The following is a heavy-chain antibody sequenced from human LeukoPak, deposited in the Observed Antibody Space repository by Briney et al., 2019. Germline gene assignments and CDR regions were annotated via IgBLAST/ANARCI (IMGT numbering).Heavy chain of an antibody. J-gene: IGHJ3*02. D-gene: IGHD5-18*01. CDR1: GFTFSSYA. CDR3: AKVPVGWIQLSNDAFDI. Sequence: PGGSLRLSCAASGFTFSSYAMSWVRQAPGKGLEWVSAISGSGGSTYYADSVKGRFTISRDNSKNTLYLQMNSLRAEDTAVYYCAKVPVGWIQLSNDAFDIWGQGTMVTVSS. CDR2: ISGSGGST. V-gene: IGHV3-23*01.